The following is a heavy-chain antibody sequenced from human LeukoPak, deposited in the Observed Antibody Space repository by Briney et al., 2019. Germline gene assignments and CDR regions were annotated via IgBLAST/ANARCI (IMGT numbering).Heavy chain of an antibody. D-gene: IGHD5-24*01. CDR3: TRVGYIDEGIDY. CDR2: IKQDGSKK. V-gene: IGHV3-7*04. J-gene: IGHJ4*02. Sequence: GGSLRLSCAASGFTFSSYWMTWVRQAPGKGLEWVANIKQDGSKKSYVDSVKGRFTISRDDAKNSLYLQMNSLRAEDTAIYYCTRVGYIDEGIDYWGQGTLVTVSS. CDR1: GFTFSSYW.